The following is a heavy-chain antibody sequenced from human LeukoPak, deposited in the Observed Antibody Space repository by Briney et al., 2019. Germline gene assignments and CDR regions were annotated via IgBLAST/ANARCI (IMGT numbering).Heavy chain of an antibody. CDR1: GGSISSGSYY. CDR3: AREVTTGIASAGRVDY. CDR2: IYTSGST. D-gene: IGHD6-13*01. J-gene: IGHJ4*02. Sequence: SETLSLTCTVSGGSISSGSYYWSWIRQPAGKGLEWIGRIYTSGSTNYNPSLKSRVTISVDTSKNQFSLKLSSVTAADAAVYYCAREVTTGIASAGRVDYWGQGTLVTVSS. V-gene: IGHV4-61*02.